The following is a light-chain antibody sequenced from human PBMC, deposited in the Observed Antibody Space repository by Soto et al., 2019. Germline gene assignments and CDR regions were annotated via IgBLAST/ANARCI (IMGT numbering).Light chain of an antibody. V-gene: IGKV3-20*01. CDR1: QTVGGRY. CDR2: GAS. J-gene: IGKJ1*01. CDR3: LQYVSSPWT. Sequence: EIVLTQSAATLSLSPGERATLSCRASQTVGGRYLAWFQQKPGQTPRVLIYGASTRAAGVPDRFSGSGSGTDFSLTINRLEPEDFAVYYCLQYVSSPWTFGQGTKVEF.